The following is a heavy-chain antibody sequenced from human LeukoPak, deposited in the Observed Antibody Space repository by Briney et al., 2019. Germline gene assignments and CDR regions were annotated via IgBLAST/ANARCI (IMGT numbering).Heavy chain of an antibody. V-gene: IGHV4-59*01. CDR2: MYNSGST. J-gene: IGHJ4*02. D-gene: IGHD3-9*01. Sequence: SETLSLTCTVSGGSISGSYWSWIRQPPGKGLEWIAYMYNSGSTNYNPSLKSRVTISIDTSKNQFSLKLSSVTAADTAVYYCARGMYYDILTGFDYWGQGTLVTVSS. CDR1: GGSISGSY. CDR3: ARGMYYDILTGFDY.